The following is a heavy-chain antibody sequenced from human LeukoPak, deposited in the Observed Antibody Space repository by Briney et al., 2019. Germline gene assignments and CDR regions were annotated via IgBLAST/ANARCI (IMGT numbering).Heavy chain of an antibody. CDR3: AAAGSRVRRYFQH. CDR1: GGSISSYY. J-gene: IGHJ1*01. Sequence: SETLSLTCTVSGGSISSYYWSWIRQPPGKGLEWIGYIYYSGSTNYNPSLKSRVTISVDTSKNQFSLKLSSVTAADTAVYFCAAAGSRVRRYFQHWGQGTLVTVSS. D-gene: IGHD3-16*01. V-gene: IGHV4-59*01. CDR2: IYYSGST.